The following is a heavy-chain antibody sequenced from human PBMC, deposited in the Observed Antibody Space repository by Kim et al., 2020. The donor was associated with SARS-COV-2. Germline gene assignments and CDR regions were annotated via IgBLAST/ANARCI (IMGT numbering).Heavy chain of an antibody. J-gene: IGHJ4*02. Sequence: SVKVSCKASGGTFSSYAISWVRQAPGQGLEWMGGIIPIFGTANYAQKFQGRVTITADESTSTAYMELSSLRSEDTAVYYCARGRYYYDSSGYYYFDFDYWGQGTLVTVSS. V-gene: IGHV1-69*13. D-gene: IGHD3-22*01. CDR1: GGTFSSYA. CDR3: ARGRYYYDSSGYYYFDFDY. CDR2: IIPIFGTA.